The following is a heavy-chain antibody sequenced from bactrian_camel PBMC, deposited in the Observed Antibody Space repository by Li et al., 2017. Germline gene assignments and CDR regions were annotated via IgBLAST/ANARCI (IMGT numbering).Heavy chain of an antibody. D-gene: IGHD6*01. CDR2: VYSDGSIT. CDR3: AADPVHPPGPYGGSCQWGYNY. CDR1: GFTFSSSY. V-gene: IGHV3-2*01. J-gene: IGHJ4*01. Sequence: VQLVESGGGSVQAGGSLRLSCAASGFTFSSSYMSWVRQAPGKGLEWVSSVYSDGSITSYADSVKGRFTISKDNAENILYLQMNSLKPEDTAMYYCAADPVHPPGPYGGSCQWGYNYWGQGTQVTVS.